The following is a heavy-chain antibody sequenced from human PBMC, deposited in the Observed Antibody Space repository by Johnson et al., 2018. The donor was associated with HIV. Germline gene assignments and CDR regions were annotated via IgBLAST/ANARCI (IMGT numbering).Heavy chain of an antibody. J-gene: IGHJ3*02. CDR1: GFTFSSYA. CDR3: AKDRPLYVLHLFGAFDI. Sequence: QMLLVESGGGVVQPGRSLRLSCAASGFTFSSYAMHWVRQAPGKGLEWVAVIWYDGSNKYYADSVKGRFTISRDNSKNTLYLQMNSLRAEDTAVYYCAKDRPLYVLHLFGAFDIWGQGTMVTVSS. D-gene: IGHD2-15*01. V-gene: IGHV3-30*04. CDR2: IWYDGSNK.